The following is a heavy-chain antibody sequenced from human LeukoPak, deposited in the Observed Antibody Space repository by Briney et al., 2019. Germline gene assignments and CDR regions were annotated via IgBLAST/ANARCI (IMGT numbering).Heavy chain of an antibody. CDR2: IWYDGSNK. Sequence: GRSLRLSCAASGFTFSSYGMHWVRQAPGKGLEWVGVIWYDGSNKYYADSVKGRFTISRYNSKNTLSLQMNRLTAEHTAVYYCAREGKRSYYDFWSGYPAPAFDIWGQGTMVTVSS. D-gene: IGHD3-3*01. V-gene: IGHV3-33*01. CDR3: AREGKRSYYDFWSGYPAPAFDI. CDR1: GFTFSSYG. J-gene: IGHJ3*02.